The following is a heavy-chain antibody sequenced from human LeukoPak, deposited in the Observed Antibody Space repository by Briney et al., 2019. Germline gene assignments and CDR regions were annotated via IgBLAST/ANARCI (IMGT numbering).Heavy chain of an antibody. CDR2: INPSGGST. J-gene: IGHJ6*02. CDR1: GYTFTSYY. D-gene: IGHD3-10*01. Sequence: ASVKVSCKASGYTFTSYYMHWVRQAPGQGLEWMGIINPSGGSTSHAQKFQGRVTMTRDTSTSTVYMELSSLRSEDTAVYYCARDNTMVRGVIIPYYYYGMDVWGQGTTVTVSS. V-gene: IGHV1-46*01. CDR3: ARDNTMVRGVIIPYYYYGMDV.